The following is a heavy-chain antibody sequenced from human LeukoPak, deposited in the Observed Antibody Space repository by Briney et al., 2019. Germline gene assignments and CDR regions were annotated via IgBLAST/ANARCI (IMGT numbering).Heavy chain of an antibody. D-gene: IGHD4-23*01. V-gene: IGHV4-34*01. Sequence: TSSETLSLTCAVYGGSFSGYYWSWIRQPPGKGLEWIGEINHSGSTNYNPSLKSRVTTSVDTSKNQFSLKLSSVTAADTAVYYCALGGNGVDYWGQGTLVTVSS. J-gene: IGHJ4*02. CDR1: GGSFSGYY. CDR3: ALGGNGVDY. CDR2: INHSGST.